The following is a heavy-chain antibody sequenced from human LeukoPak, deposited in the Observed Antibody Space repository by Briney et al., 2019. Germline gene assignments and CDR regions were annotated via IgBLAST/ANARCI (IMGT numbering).Heavy chain of an antibody. D-gene: IGHD6-6*01. CDR1: GDSISSSSSY. Sequence: SETLSLTCSVSGDSISSSSSYWGWIRQPPGKGLEWIGYIYYSGSTNYKSSLKSRVTISVDTSKNQFSLKLSSVTAADTAVYYCARDWGVSARPGYMDVWGKGTTVTVSS. V-gene: IGHV4-61*01. CDR3: ARDWGVSARPGYMDV. J-gene: IGHJ6*03. CDR2: IYYSGST.